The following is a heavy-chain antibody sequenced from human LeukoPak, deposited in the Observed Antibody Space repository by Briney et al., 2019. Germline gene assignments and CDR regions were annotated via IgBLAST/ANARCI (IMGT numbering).Heavy chain of an antibody. CDR2: IIPIFGTA. J-gene: IGHJ6*02. V-gene: IGHV1-69*13. CDR3: ARSRDFWSGYSHNYYGMDV. D-gene: IGHD3-3*01. Sequence: SVKVSCKASGGTFSSYAISWVRQAPGQGLKWMGGIIPIFGTANYAQKFQGRVTITADESTSIAYMELSSLRSEDTAVYYCARSRDFWSGYSHNYYGMDVWGQGTTVTVSS. CDR1: GGTFSSYA.